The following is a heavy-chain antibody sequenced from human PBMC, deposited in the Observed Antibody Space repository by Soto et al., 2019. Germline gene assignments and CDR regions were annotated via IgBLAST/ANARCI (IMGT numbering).Heavy chain of an antibody. Sequence: SETLSLTCTVSGDSISNFYWSWIRQPPGKGLEWIGYFSCSAITKYNPSLKSRVTISVDTSKNQFSLKLSSATAADTAVYYCARGFTAVDYWGQGTLVTVSS. CDR2: FSCSAIT. CDR1: GDSISNFY. D-gene: IGHD5-18*01. CDR3: ARGFTAVDY. V-gene: IGHV4-59*01. J-gene: IGHJ4*02.